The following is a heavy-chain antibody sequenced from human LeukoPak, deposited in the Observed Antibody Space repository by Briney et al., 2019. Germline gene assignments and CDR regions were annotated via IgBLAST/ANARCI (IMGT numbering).Heavy chain of an antibody. CDR3: AREVGADAFDI. CDR2: ISPTGSTT. Sequence: GGSLRLSCTASGFSFSGHWMHWARQLPGKGLVWVSRISPTGSTTSYADSVKGRFTISRDNAKNSLYLQMNSLRDEDTAVYYCAREVGADAFDIRGQGTMVTVSS. D-gene: IGHD1-26*01. J-gene: IGHJ3*02. V-gene: IGHV3-74*01. CDR1: GFSFSGHW.